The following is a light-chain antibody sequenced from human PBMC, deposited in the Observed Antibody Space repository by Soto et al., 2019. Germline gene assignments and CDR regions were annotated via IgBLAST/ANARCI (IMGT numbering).Light chain of an antibody. CDR3: QKYNNWPPSR. CDR2: GAS. Sequence: EIVMTQSPATLSVSPGERATLSCRASQSVSSNLAWYQQKPGQAPRLLIYGASTRATGIPARFSGSGSGTEFTLTISSLQSEDLEVDDWQKYNNWPPSRLGQGTKVDIK. J-gene: IGKJ1*01. V-gene: IGKV3-15*01. CDR1: QSVSSN.